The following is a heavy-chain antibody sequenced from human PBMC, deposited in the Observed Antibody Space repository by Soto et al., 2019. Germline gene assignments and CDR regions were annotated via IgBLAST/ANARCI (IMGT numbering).Heavy chain of an antibody. CDR3: ARDGAAAEY. D-gene: IGHD6-13*01. CDR1: GYIFINYY. Sequence: QVHLVQSGAEVKKPGASVKVSCKAPGYIFINYYIHWLRQAPGQGLEWIGIINPNGGSTNYAQQFRGRVTMARDTSTSTVYMDLSSLRSDDTAVYYCARDGAAAEYWGQGTLVTVSA. V-gene: IGHV1-46*01. J-gene: IGHJ4*02. CDR2: INPNGGST.